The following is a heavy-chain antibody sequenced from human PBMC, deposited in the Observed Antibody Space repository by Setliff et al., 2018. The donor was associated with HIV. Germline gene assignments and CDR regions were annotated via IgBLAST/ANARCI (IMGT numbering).Heavy chain of an antibody. Sequence: ASVKVSCKTSGYSFNTYGTGWMRQAPGQGLEWMGWISAYNGKTNLAQKFQGRVTVTTDSSTSTAYMELRSLRSDDTAVYFCARDWNYFASGSNAFDIWGQGTMVTVSS. CDR2: ISAYNGKT. CDR1: GYSFNTYG. CDR3: ARDWNYFASGSNAFDI. J-gene: IGHJ3*02. V-gene: IGHV1-18*01. D-gene: IGHD3-10*01.